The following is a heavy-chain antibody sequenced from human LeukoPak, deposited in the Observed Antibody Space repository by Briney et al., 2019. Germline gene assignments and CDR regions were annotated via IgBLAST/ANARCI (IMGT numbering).Heavy chain of an antibody. Sequence: GGSLRLSCAASGFTFSSYAMSWVRQAPGKGLEWVSGISGSGGSTYYADSVKGRFTISRDNSKDTLYLQMNSLRADDAAVYYCTKSSGYSYGYYFDYWGQGTLVTVSS. CDR1: GFTFSSYA. CDR3: TKSSGYSYGYYFDY. J-gene: IGHJ4*02. CDR2: ISGSGGST. D-gene: IGHD5-18*01. V-gene: IGHV3-23*01.